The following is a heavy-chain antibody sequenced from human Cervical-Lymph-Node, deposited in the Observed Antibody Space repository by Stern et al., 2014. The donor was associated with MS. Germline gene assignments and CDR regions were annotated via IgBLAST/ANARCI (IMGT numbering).Heavy chain of an antibody. CDR3: AREGGNTTEYFQH. V-gene: IGHV3-33*01. CDR2: IYYDGNNR. CDR1: GFTFSSSG. Sequence: QVQLVESGGGVVQPGRSLRLSCAASGFTFSSSGMHWVRQAPGKGLEWLAIIYYDGNNRYYADSVKGRFTISRDNSQNTLYLQMNSLRAEDTAVYYCAREGGNTTEYFQHWGQGPLVTVSS. J-gene: IGHJ1*01. D-gene: IGHD4-23*01.